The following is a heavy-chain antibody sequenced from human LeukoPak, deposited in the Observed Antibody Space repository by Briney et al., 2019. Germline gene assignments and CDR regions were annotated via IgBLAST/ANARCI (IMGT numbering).Heavy chain of an antibody. V-gene: IGHV4-39*07. D-gene: IGHD3-16*01. CDR1: GGSISSSSYY. CDR2: IYYSGST. CDR3: ARDTWGDIYYFDY. Sequence: PSETLSLTCTVSGGSISSSSYYWGWIRQPPGKGLEWIGSIYYSGSTYYNPSLKSRVTISVDTSKNQFSLQLNSVTPEDTAVYYCARDTWGDIYYFDYWGQGTLVTVSS. J-gene: IGHJ4*02.